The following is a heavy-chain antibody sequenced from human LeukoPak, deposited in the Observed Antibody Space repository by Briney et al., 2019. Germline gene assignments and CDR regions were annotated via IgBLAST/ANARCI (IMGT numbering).Heavy chain of an antibody. CDR1: GGTFSRYA. V-gene: IGHV1-69*01. J-gene: IGHJ6*04. Sequence: GSSVKVSCKASGGTFSRYAISWVRQAPGQGLEWMGGIIPIFGTANYAQKFQGRVTITADESTSTAYMELSSLRSEDTAVYYCARGFDGSGLMDVWGKGTTVTVSS. D-gene: IGHD3-10*01. CDR3: ARGFDGSGLMDV. CDR2: IIPIFGTA.